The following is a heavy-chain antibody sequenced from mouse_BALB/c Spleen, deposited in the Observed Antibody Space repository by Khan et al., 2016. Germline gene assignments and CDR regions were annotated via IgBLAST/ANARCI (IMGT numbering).Heavy chain of an antibody. CDR3: ARWYAYYFDY. D-gene: IGHD1-1*02. J-gene: IGHJ2*01. CDR1: GYTFTSYW. CDR2: IDPSESET. Sequence: VQLQESGAELVKPGAPVKLSCKASGYTFTSYWMNWVKQRPGRGREWIGRIDPSESETHYNQKLKDKATLTVDKSSSTAYNQLCSLTSEVSAVYCCARWYAYYFDYWGQGTTLTVSS. V-gene: IGHV1-69*02.